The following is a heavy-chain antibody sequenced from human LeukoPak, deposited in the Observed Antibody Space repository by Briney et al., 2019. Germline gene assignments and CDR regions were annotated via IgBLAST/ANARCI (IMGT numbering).Heavy chain of an antibody. D-gene: IGHD1-26*01. CDR3: AKGVGTNKGGYYFDC. J-gene: IGHJ4*02. CDR1: GFTFSSYS. CDR2: ISGSGGST. Sequence: AGGSLRLSCAASGFTFSSYSMNWVRQAPGKGLDWVSSISGSGGSTYYADSVKGRFTISRDSSKNTLYLQMNSLRAEDTAVYYCAKGVGTNKGGYYFDCWGQGTPVTVSS. V-gene: IGHV3-23*01.